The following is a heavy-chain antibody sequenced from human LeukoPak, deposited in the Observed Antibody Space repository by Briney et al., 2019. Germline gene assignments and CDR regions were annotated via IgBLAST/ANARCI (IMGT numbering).Heavy chain of an antibody. J-gene: IGHJ4*02. CDR1: GGTFSSYA. D-gene: IGHD5-18*01. CDR3: ARGGYSYGTQSDY. CDR2: IIPIFGTA. V-gene: IGHV1-69*05. Sequence: SVKVSCKASGGTFSSYAISWVRQAPGQGLEWMGGIIPIFGTANYAQKFQGRVTMTTDTSTSTAYMELRSLRSDDTAVYYCARGGYSYGTQSDYWGQGTLVTVSS.